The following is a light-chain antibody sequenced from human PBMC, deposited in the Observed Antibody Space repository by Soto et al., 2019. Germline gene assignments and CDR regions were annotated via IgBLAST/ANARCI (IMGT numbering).Light chain of an antibody. CDR3: KSCYSRLSGTRV. J-gene: IGLJ1*01. V-gene: IGLV1-40*01. CDR1: SSNIGAVYG. CDR2: GDI. Sequence: QSVLTQPPSMSGPPGQRVTIPCTGSSSNIGAVYGVQRYQQHPSSATRLLAYGDISRSSGVPERFSGSKSGTSATLALTELQAEDEAYYYCKSCYSRLSGTRVFRTGSKVTV.